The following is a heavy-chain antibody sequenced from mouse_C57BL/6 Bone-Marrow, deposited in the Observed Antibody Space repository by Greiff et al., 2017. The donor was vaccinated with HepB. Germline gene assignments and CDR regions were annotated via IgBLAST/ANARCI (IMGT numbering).Heavy chain of an antibody. CDR2: IYPGSGST. Sequence: VQLQQPGAELVKPGASVKMSCKASGYTFTSYWITWVKQRPGQGLEWIGDIYPGSGSTNYNEKFKSKATLTVDTSSSTAYMQLSSLTSEDSAVYYCASSAYGSSPKRYFDVWGTGTTVTVSS. D-gene: IGHD1-1*01. CDR1: GYTFTSYW. CDR3: ASSAYGSSPKRYFDV. V-gene: IGHV1-55*01. J-gene: IGHJ1*03.